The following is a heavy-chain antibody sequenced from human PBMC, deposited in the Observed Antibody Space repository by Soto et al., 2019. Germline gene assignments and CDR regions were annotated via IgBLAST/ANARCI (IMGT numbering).Heavy chain of an antibody. CDR2: INPSGGST. CDR3: ARAAYDSSGYYYVYFDY. Sequence: ASVKVSCKASGYTFTSYYMHCVRQAPGQGLEWMGIINPSGGSTSYAQKFQGRVTMTRDTSTSTVYMELSSLRSEDTAVYYCARAAYDSSGYYYVYFDYWGQGTLVTVSS. D-gene: IGHD3-22*01. V-gene: IGHV1-46*01. J-gene: IGHJ4*02. CDR1: GYTFTSYY.